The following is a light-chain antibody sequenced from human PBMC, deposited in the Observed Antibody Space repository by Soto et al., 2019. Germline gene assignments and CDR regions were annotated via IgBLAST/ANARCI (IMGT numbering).Light chain of an antibody. Sequence: EIVLTQSPGTLSLSPGERATLSCRASQSVSSSYLAWYQQKPGQAPRLLIYGASSRATGIPDRFSGSGSGTDFTLTITRLELEDFAVYYCQQYGSSYTFGQGTKLEIK. CDR2: GAS. CDR3: QQYGSSYT. CDR1: QSVSSSY. V-gene: IGKV3-20*01. J-gene: IGKJ2*01.